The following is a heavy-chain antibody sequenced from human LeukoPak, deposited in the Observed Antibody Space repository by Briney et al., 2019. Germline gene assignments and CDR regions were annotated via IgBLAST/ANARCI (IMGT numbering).Heavy chain of an antibody. CDR2: ISSRASTI. CDR1: GFTFSSYE. CDR3: ARNGVVVTASKTDYYYYYGMDV. D-gene: IGHD2-21*02. V-gene: IGHV3-48*03. J-gene: IGHJ6*02. Sequence: GGSLRLSCAASGFTFSSYEMNWVRQAPGKGLEWVSYISSRASTIYYADSVKGRFTISRDNAKNSLYLQMNSLRAEDTAVYYCARNGVVVTASKTDYYYYYGMDVWGQGTTVTVSS.